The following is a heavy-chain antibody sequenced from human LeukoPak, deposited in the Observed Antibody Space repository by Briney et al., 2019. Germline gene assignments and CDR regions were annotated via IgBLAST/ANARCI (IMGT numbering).Heavy chain of an antibody. D-gene: IGHD5-24*01. CDR1: GFTFNTYS. J-gene: IGHJ4*02. Sequence: GGSLRLSCAASGFTFNTYSMGWVRQAPGKGLECVANIQQGGSEEYCVDSVKGRFTISRDNAKNSLYLQMNSLRAEDTAIYYCARWRWQQSEFDYWGQGSLVTVSS. CDR3: ARWRWQQSEFDY. CDR2: IQQGGSEE. V-gene: IGHV3-7*01.